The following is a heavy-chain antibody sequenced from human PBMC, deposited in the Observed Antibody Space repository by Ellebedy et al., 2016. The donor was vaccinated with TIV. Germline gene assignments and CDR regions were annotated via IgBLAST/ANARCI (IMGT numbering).Heavy chain of an antibody. CDR2: INPNSGGT. CDR1: GYTFTGYY. D-gene: IGHD3-10*01. Sequence: AASVKVSCKASGYTFTGYYMHWVRQAPGQGLEWMGWINPNSGGTNYAQKFQGRVTMTGDTPASTAYMELSSLTSEDTAMYYCARGSAEGRAFDYWGQGTLVTVSS. J-gene: IGHJ4*02. CDR3: ARGSAEGRAFDY. V-gene: IGHV1-2*02.